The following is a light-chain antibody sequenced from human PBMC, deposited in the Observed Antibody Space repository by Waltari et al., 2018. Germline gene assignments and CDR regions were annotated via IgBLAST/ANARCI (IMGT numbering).Light chain of an antibody. CDR3: AAWDDSLHGHWV. V-gene: IGLV1-44*01. Sequence: QSVLTQPPSTSGTPGQRVIISCSGSSSNIGSNVVNWYQQLPGKAPKLVIYRKDLRPSGVPDRFSGSKSGTSASLAISGLQGEDEADYYCAAWDDSLHGHWVFGGGTKVTVL. CDR2: RKD. J-gene: IGLJ3*02. CDR1: SSNIGSNV.